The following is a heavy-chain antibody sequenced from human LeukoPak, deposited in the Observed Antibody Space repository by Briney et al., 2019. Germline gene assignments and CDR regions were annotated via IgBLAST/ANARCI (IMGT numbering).Heavy chain of an antibody. D-gene: IGHD6-13*01. V-gene: IGHV4-39*01. J-gene: IGHJ6*03. CDR3: ARHVYSSSWIYYYYYMDV. CDR2: MYYSGST. CDR1: GGSMSSSSYY. Sequence: SETLSLTCTVSGGSMSSSSYYWGWIRQPPGKGLEWIGSMYYSGSTYYNPSLKSRVTISVDTSKNQFSLKLSSVTAADAAVYFCARHVYSSSWIYYYYYMDVWGKGTTVTVSS.